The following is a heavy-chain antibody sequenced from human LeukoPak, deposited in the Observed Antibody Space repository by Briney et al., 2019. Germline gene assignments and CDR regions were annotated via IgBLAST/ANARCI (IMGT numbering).Heavy chain of an antibody. Sequence: GGSLRLSCAGSGFTFSSHVMIWVRQAPGKGLEWVASISGSGDPTNYADSVKGRLTISRDNSKNTLYLQMNSLRAEDTAIYYCATGPYYEDWWGQGALVTVSS. V-gene: IGHV3-23*01. D-gene: IGHD3-16*01. J-gene: IGHJ4*02. CDR3: ATGPYYEDW. CDR1: GFTFSSHV. CDR2: ISGSGDPT.